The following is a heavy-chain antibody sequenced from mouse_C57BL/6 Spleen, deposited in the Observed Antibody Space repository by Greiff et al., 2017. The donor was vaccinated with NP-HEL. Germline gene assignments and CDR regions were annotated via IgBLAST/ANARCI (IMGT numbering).Heavy chain of an antibody. J-gene: IGHJ2*01. V-gene: IGHV3-1*01. D-gene: IGHD2-1*01. CDR2: ISYSGST. CDR3: ARGGYGNYVDY. CDR1: GYSITSGYD. Sequence: VQLKESGPGMVKPSQSLSLTCTVTGYSITSGYDWHWIRHFPGNKLEWMGYISYSGSTNYNPSLKSRISITHDTSKNHFFLKLNSVTTEDTATYYCARGGYGNYVDYWGQGTTLTVSS.